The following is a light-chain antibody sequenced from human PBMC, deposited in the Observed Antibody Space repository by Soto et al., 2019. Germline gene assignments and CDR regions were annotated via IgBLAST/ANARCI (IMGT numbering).Light chain of an antibody. CDR3: LQDSQYPWT. CDR2: AAS. V-gene: IGKV1-6*01. Sequence: AIQVTQSPSSLSASVGDRVTITCRASQGIGNDLGWYQQKPGKAPKLLIYAASSLQSGVPSRFSGSGSGTDFTLTISSLQTEDFATYYCLQDSQYPWTFDQGTKVEIK. J-gene: IGKJ1*01. CDR1: QGIGND.